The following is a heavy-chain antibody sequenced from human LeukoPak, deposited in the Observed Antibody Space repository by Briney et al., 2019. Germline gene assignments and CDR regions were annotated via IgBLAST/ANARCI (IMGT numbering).Heavy chain of an antibody. CDR3: ARGSNRRGYSYGSNSFDY. J-gene: IGHJ4*02. V-gene: IGHV1-46*01. CDR1: GYTFTSYY. CDR2: INPSGGST. D-gene: IGHD5-18*01. Sequence: ASVKVSCKASGYTFTSYYMHWVRQAPGQGLEWMGLINPSGGSTSYAQKFQGRVTMTRDTSTSTVYMELSSLRSEDTAVYYCARGSNRRGYSYGSNSFDYWGQGTLVTVSS.